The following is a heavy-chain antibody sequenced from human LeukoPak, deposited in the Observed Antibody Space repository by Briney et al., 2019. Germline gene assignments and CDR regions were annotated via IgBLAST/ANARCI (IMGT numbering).Heavy chain of an antibody. CDR1: GGSFSSYY. CDR2: IHYSGNT. D-gene: IGHD1-26*01. J-gene: IGHJ4*02. Sequence: SETLSLTCAVYGGSFSSYYWSWIRQPPGKGLERIGFIHYSGNTNYNPSLKSRVTISVDTSKNQFSLKLSSVTAADTAVYHCARLGSGSYYDSRGQFDYWGQGTLVTVSS. CDR3: ARLGSGSYYDSRGQFDY. V-gene: IGHV4-59*01.